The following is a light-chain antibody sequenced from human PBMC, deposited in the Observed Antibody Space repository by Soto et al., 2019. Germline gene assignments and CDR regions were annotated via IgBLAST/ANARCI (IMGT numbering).Light chain of an antibody. CDR1: QTIRSNY. V-gene: IGKV3-20*01. J-gene: IGKJ1*01. CDR3: QQYGSSPWT. Sequence: ETVLTQSPGTLSLSPGERATLSCRASQTIRSNYLAWYRQTPGQAPRLLIYGASNRATGIADRFSGSGSGTDFTLIISSLEPEDFALYYWQQYGSSPWTFGQGTKVEIK. CDR2: GAS.